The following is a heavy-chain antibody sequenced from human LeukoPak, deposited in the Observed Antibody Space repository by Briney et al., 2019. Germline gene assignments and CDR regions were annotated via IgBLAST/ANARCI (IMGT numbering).Heavy chain of an antibody. J-gene: IGHJ4*02. V-gene: IGHV3-23*01. CDR3: ARAPGSSVSIAARAYYFDY. Sequence: GGSLRLSCAPSGLTFSSYAMSWVRQAPGEGVEWVSVINGAGGATYYADSVKGRFAISRDNSKNTLYLQINSLTAEDTAVYYCARAPGSSVSIAARAYYFDYWGQGALVTVSS. D-gene: IGHD6-6*01. CDR2: INGAGGAT. CDR1: GLTFSSYA.